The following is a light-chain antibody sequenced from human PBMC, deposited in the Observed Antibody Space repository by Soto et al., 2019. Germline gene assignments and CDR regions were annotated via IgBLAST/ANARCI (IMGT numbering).Light chain of an antibody. CDR1: SSDVGAYNF. V-gene: IGLV2-14*03. CDR2: DVS. Sequence: QSVLTQPASVSGSPGQSITISCTGTSSDVGAYNFVSWYQQHPGKVPKLMIFDVSSRPSGVSDRFSGSKSGNTASLTISGLQAEDEGDYYCSSYTSSSTLVFGSGTKVTVL. CDR3: SSYTSSSTLV. J-gene: IGLJ1*01.